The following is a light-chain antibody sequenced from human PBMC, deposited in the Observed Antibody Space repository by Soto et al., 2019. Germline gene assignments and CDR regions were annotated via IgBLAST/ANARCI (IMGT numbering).Light chain of an antibody. CDR1: RGISSN. Sequence: IVMAQSPATLSVSPGARATLSCRASRGISSNLAWYQQKPGQAPRLLIYDASTRATGIPARFSGSGSGTDFTLTISRLEPEDFAVYYCQQYGGSPRTFGQGTKVDIK. CDR2: DAS. CDR3: QQYGGSPRT. V-gene: IGKV3-15*01. J-gene: IGKJ1*01.